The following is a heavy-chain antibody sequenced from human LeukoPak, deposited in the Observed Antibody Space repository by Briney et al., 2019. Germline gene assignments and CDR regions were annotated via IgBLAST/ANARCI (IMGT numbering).Heavy chain of an antibody. D-gene: IGHD2-15*01. CDR3: ARGAKVVVGYYYYYYMDV. J-gene: IGHJ6*03. CDR1: GFTFSSYA. CDR2: ISGSGGST. Sequence: GGSLRLSCAASGFTFSSYAMSWVRQAPGKGLEWVSAISGSGGSTYYADSVKGRFTISRDNSKNTLYLQMNSLRAEDTAVYYCARGAKVVVGYYYYYYMDVWGKGTTVTVSS. V-gene: IGHV3-23*01.